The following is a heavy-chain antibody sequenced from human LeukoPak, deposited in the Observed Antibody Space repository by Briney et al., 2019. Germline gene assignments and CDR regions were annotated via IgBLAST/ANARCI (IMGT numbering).Heavy chain of an antibody. D-gene: IGHD6-13*01. Sequence: SETLSLTCTVSGGSISSSSYYWGWIRQPPGKGLECIGSIYYSGSTYYNPSLKSRVTISVDTSKNQFSLKLSSVTAADTAVYYCARPSSSSWYSGWFDPWGQGTLVTVSS. V-gene: IGHV4-39*01. J-gene: IGHJ5*02. CDR3: ARPSSSSWYSGWFDP. CDR2: IYYSGST. CDR1: GGSISSSSYY.